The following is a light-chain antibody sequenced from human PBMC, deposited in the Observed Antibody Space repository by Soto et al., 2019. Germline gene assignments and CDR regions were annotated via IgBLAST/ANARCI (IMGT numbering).Light chain of an antibody. V-gene: IGKV3-20*01. CDR2: GAS. Sequence: EIVLTQSPGTLSLSPGERATLSCRASQSVSSSYLAWYQQKPGQAPRLLIYGASSRPTGIPHRFSGGGSGTDFTLTISRLEPDDFAVYYCQQYGSSPPWTFGQGTKMEIK. J-gene: IGKJ1*01. CDR1: QSVSSSY. CDR3: QQYGSSPPWT.